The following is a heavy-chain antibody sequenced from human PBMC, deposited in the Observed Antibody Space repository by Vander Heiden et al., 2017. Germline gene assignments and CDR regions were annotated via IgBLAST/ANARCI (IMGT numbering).Heavy chain of an antibody. J-gene: IGHJ4*02. Sequence: QVQRVQSGAEVKKPGASVKVSCKVSGYTLTELSMHWVRQAPGKGLEWMGGFDPEDGETIYAQKFQGRVTMTEDTSTDTAYMERSSLRSEDTAVYYCAASDYYDSSGYYYGGYWGQGTLVTVSS. V-gene: IGHV1-24*01. CDR1: GYTLTELS. CDR3: AASDYYDSSGYYYGGY. D-gene: IGHD3-22*01. CDR2: FDPEDGET.